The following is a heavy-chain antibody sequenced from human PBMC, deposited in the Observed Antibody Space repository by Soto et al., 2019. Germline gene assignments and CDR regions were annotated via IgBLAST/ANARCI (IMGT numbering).Heavy chain of an antibody. V-gene: IGHV1-18*01. J-gene: IGHJ6*02. D-gene: IGHD3-10*01. CDR3: ARAGEPPYYYSGMDV. CDR1: GYTFTTSG. CDR2: VSGYNGTT. Sequence: QVQLVQSGGEVKKPGASVKVSCKASGYTFTTSGVSWVRQAPGQGLEWMGWVSGYNGTTKYEEKFHDRVTMTTDTSTSTAYLELRRLTTDDTAVYYCARAGEPPYYYSGMDVWGQGTTVIVSS.